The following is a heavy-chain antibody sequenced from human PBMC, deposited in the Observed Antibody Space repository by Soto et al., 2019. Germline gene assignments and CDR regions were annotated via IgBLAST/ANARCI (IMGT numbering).Heavy chain of an antibody. CDR2: ISYDGSNK. CDR1: GFTFSSYG. D-gene: IGHD6-19*01. Sequence: QVQLVESGGGVVQPGRSLRLSCAASGFTFSSYGMHWVRQAPGKGLEWVAVISYDGSNKYYADSVKGRFTISRDNSKNTLYLQMNSLRAEDTAVYYCAKENPGVITGYSSGWYYDYWGQGTLVIVSS. V-gene: IGHV3-30*18. J-gene: IGHJ4*02. CDR3: AKENPGVITGYSSGWYYDY.